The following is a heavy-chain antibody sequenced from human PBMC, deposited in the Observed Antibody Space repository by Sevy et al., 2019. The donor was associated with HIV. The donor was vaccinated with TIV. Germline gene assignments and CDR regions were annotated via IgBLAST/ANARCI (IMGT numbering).Heavy chain of an antibody. CDR1: GASVSAANDY. J-gene: IGHJ6*02. Sequence: SETLSLTCSVSGASVSAANDYWTWIRQPPGKGLEWIGNVYYFGNTKYNPSLKSRVTISLGTSQKQFSLRLTSVTAADTAVYYCARDQYYDILTGLYAIDVWGQGTTVTVSS. V-gene: IGHV4-61*01. D-gene: IGHD3-9*01. CDR2: VYYFGNT. CDR3: ARDQYYDILTGLYAIDV.